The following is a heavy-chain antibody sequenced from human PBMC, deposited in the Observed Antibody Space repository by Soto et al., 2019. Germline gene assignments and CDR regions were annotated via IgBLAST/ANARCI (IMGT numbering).Heavy chain of an antibody. V-gene: IGHV3-30*03. CDR1: GFTFSSYG. CDR2: ISYDGSNK. J-gene: IGHJ3*02. Sequence: VQLVESGGGVVQPGRSLRLSCAASGFTFSSYGMHWVRQAPGKGLEWVAVISYDGSNKYYADSVKGRFTISRDNSKNTLYLQMNSVRAEDTAVYYCATVWGPGTTLMAFDIWGQGTMVTVSS. CDR3: ATVWGPGTTLMAFDI. D-gene: IGHD1-1*01.